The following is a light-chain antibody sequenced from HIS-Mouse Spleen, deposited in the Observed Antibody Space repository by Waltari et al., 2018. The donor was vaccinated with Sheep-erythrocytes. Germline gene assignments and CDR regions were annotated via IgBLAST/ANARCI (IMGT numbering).Light chain of an antibody. CDR1: QSVSSY. CDR2: DAS. CDR3: QQRSNWYT. J-gene: IGKJ2*01. Sequence: EIVLTQSPATLSLYPGERATLSCRASQSVSSYLAWYQQKPGQAPRLHIYDASNRATGIPARFSGSGSGTDFTLTISSLEPEDFAVYYCQQRSNWYTFGQGTKLEIK. V-gene: IGKV3-11*01.